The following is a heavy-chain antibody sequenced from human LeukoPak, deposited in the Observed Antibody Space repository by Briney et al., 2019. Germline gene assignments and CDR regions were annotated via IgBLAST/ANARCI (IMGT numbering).Heavy chain of an antibody. J-gene: IGHJ4*02. Sequence: GGSLRLSCAASRFTFSSYAMNWVRQAPGKGLEWVSGISGSGGSTYYADSVKGRFTISRDNSKNTLYLQMNSLRAEDTAVYYCAKARGYSGYDFDYWGQGTLVTVSS. CDR1: RFTFSSYA. V-gene: IGHV3-23*01. D-gene: IGHD5-12*01. CDR3: AKARGYSGYDFDY. CDR2: ISGSGGST.